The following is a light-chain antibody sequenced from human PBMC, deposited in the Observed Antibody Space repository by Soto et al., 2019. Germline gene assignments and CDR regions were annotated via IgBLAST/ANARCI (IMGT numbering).Light chain of an antibody. CDR2: GAS. CDR1: QSISSSF. Sequence: VLSQSPGTLSLSPGERATLSCRASQSISSSFLVWYQQKPGQAPRLLIYGASDRATGIPDRFTGSGSGTDFTLTINRLEPEDFAVYFCQQYGSSPQTFGQGTKVDIK. V-gene: IGKV3-20*01. CDR3: QQYGSSPQT. J-gene: IGKJ1*01.